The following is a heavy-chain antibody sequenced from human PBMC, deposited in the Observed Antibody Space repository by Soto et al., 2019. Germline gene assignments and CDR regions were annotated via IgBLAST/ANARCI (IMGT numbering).Heavy chain of an antibody. Sequence: EVPLVESGGGLVQPGGSLRLSCAASGFTFSSYWMSWVRQAPGKGLEWVANIKQDGSEKYYVDSVKGRFTISRDNAKNSLYLQMNSLRAEDTAVYYCAKGAYVRPFDYWGQGTLVTVSS. CDR1: GFTFSSYW. CDR2: IKQDGSEK. V-gene: IGHV3-7*03. CDR3: AKGAYVRPFDY. J-gene: IGHJ4*02. D-gene: IGHD3-16*01.